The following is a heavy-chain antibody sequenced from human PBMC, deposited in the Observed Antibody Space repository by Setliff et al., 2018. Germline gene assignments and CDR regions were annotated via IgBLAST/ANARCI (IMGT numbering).Heavy chain of an antibody. Sequence: ASVKVSCKASGNRFTDYNLHWVRQAPGQGLEWMGWINPDSGDTHSAQKFQGRVTMTRDTSINTAYMELGSLTSDDTALYYCAREVWNIYDNDNSWSGYSDHWGQGTLVTVSS. CDR3: AREVWNIYDNDNSWSGYSDH. CDR1: GNRFTDYN. J-gene: IGHJ4*02. CDR2: INPDSGDT. D-gene: IGHD3-3*01. V-gene: IGHV1-2*02.